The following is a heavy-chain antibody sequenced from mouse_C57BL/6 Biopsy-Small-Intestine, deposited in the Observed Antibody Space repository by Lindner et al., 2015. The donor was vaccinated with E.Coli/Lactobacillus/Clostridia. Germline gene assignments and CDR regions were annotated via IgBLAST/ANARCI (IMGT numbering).Heavy chain of an antibody. V-gene: IGHV1-74*01. CDR2: ISSYDGET. D-gene: IGHD2-14*01. Sequence: SVKVSCKASGYIFTSYGISWVRQAPGQGLEWLGWISSYDGETNYSPKLQGRLTMTTDTSTSTVYMELRSLRSDDTAVYYCARDWVLSTKVDCFDPWGQGTLVVVSS. CDR1: GYIFTSYG. J-gene: IGHJ4*01. CDR3: ARDWVLSTKVDCFDP.